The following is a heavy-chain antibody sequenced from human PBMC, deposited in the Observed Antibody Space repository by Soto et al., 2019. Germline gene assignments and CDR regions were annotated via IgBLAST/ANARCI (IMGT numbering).Heavy chain of an antibody. CDR2: INHSGST. J-gene: IGHJ4*02. Sequence: PSETLSLTCAVYGGSLSGDYWRWVRQPPGKGLEWIGEINHSGSTNYNPSLKSRVTISVDTSKNQFSLKLSSVTAADTAVYYYARTTVTKLSAYWGQGTLVTVSS. V-gene: IGHV4-34*01. D-gene: IGHD4-17*01. CDR1: GGSLSGDY. CDR3: ARTTVTKLSAY.